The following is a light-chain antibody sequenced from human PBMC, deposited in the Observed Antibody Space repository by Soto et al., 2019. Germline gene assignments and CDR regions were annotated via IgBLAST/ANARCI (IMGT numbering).Light chain of an antibody. J-gene: IGKJ1*01. V-gene: IGKV1-39*01. CDR2: ATS. CDR3: QQSYSTPPGT. CDR1: QSISTY. Sequence: DIQMTQSPSSLSASVGDRVTITCRASQSISTYLIWYQQKPGKAPKLLIYATSSLQSGVPSRFSGSGSGTDFTLTISSRQPEDFATYYCQQSYSTPPGTFGQGTKVDIK.